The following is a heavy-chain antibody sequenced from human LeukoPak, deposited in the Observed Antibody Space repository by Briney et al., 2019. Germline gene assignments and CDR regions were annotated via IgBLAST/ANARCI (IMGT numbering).Heavy chain of an antibody. V-gene: IGHV3-74*01. J-gene: IGHJ4*02. D-gene: IGHD3-3*01. Sequence: GGSLRLSCAASGFTFSSYWMHWVRQAPGKGLVWVSRINSDGSSTSYADSVKGRFTISRDNAKNTLYPQMNSLRAEDTAVYYCAREGSTYYDFWSGYYTGYFDYWGQGTLVTVSS. CDR1: GFTFSSYW. CDR3: AREGSTYYDFWSGYYTGYFDY. CDR2: INSDGSST.